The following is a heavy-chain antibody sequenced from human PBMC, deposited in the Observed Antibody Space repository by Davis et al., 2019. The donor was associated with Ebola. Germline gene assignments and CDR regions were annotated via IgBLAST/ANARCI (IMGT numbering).Heavy chain of an antibody. CDR1: GFTFSGSA. Sequence: GESLKISCAASGFTFSGSAMHWVRQASGKGLEWVARIRSKANSYATAYAASVKGRFTISREDSKHTAYLQMNSLKTEATDVYYCTGAPRGYSYGYGGDYWGQGTLVTVSS. CDR3: TGAPRGYSYGYGGDY. J-gene: IGHJ4*02. CDR2: IRSKANSYAT. V-gene: IGHV3-73*01. D-gene: IGHD5-18*01.